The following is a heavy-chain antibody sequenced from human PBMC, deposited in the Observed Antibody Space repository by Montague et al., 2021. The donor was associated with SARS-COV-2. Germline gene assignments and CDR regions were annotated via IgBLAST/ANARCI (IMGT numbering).Heavy chain of an antibody. V-gene: IGHV4-59*08. J-gene: IGHJ4*02. CDR2: IYYSGST. D-gene: IGHD4-17*01. CDR1: GGSISSYY. Sequence: SETLSLTCTVSGGSISSYYWSWIRQPPGKGLEWIGYIYYSGSTNYNPSLKSRVTISVDTSKNQFSLKLSSVTAADTAVYYCASVYTVTYYFDYWGRGTPVTVSS. CDR3: ASVYTVTYYFDY.